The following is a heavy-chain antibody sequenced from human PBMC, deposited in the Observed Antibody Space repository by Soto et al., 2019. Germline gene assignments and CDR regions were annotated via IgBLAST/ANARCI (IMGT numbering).Heavy chain of an antibody. J-gene: IGHJ4*02. CDR2: ISSSGSTI. D-gene: IGHD5-18*01. CDR3: ARDRGYSYGPFDY. Sequence: QVHLVESGGGLVKPGGSLRLSCAASGFIFSDYFMRWIRQAPGKGLEWVSYISSSGSTINYADSVRGRFTISRDNAKRSLYLQIDSLRAEDTAVYYCARDRGYSYGPFDYWGQGTLVTVST. V-gene: IGHV3-11*01. CDR1: GFIFSDYF.